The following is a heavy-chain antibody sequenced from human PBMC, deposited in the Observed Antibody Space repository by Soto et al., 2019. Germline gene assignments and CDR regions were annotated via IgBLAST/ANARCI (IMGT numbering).Heavy chain of an antibody. CDR1: GGFVSSGSYY. V-gene: IGHV4-34*01. J-gene: IGHJ3*02. Sequence: QVQLQQWGAGLLKPSETLSLTCAVYGGFVSSGSYYCSWIRQPPGKGLEWIGEMSHSGGTHFNPSLKSRGTISVDTSKNQFSLKMSSVTAADTALYYCARVERGTATTVVDAFDIWGPGTMVTVSS. CDR2: MSHSGGT. D-gene: IGHD1-1*01. CDR3: ARVERGTATTVVDAFDI.